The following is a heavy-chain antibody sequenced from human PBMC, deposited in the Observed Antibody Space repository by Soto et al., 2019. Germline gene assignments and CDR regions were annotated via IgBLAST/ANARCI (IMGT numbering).Heavy chain of an antibody. J-gene: IGHJ2*01. D-gene: IGHD3-10*02. CDR1: GGTFSSYA. Sequence: QVQLVQSGAEVKKPGSSVKVSCKASGGTFSSYAISWVRQAPGQGLEWMGGIIPIFGTANYAQKFQGRVTSTADKCTSTAYMELSSLRSEGTAVYDFARGITMSRFWYFELWGRGTLVTVSS. V-gene: IGHV1-69*06. CDR3: ARGITMSRFWYFEL. CDR2: IIPIFGTA.